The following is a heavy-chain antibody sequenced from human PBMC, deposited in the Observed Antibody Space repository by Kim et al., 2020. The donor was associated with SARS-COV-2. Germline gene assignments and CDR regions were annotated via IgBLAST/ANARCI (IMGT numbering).Heavy chain of an antibody. V-gene: IGHV3-33*01. D-gene: IGHD5-18*01. CDR1: GFTFSTYG. CDR3: ARSQTRGYNYGDFDY. J-gene: IGHJ4*02. CDR2: IWYDGSNK. Sequence: GGSLRLSCAASGFTFSTYGMHWVRQAPGKGLEWVAVIWYDGSNKNYADSVKGRFTISRDSPKNTLYLQMNSLRAEDTAVYYCARSQTRGYNYGDFDYWGQGTLVTVSS.